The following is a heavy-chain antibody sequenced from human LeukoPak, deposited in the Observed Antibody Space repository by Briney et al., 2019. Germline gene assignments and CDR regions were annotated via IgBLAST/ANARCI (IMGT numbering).Heavy chain of an antibody. CDR3: WIIPALTRTPGGPDY. CDR1: GYIFASYG. Sequence: ASVKVSCKSSGYIFASYGISWVRQAPGQGLEWMGWICAYNGDTKYAQKLQGRVTLTTDTSTGTAYMELRSLTSDDKGRCYCWIIPALTRTPGGPDYWGRGALITDSS. J-gene: IGHJ4*02. V-gene: IGHV1-18*01. D-gene: IGHD2-8*02. CDR2: ICAYNGDT.